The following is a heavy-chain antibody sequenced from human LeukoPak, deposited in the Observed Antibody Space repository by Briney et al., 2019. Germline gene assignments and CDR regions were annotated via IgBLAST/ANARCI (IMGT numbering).Heavy chain of an antibody. CDR3: ARLRNYYGSGTDAFDI. J-gene: IGHJ3*02. CDR1: GFTFSSYG. D-gene: IGHD3-10*01. V-gene: IGHV3-33*01. Sequence: GGSLRLSCAAFGFTFSSYGMHWVRQAPGKGLEWVAVIWYDGSNKYHADSVKGRFTISRDNSKNTLYLQMNSLRAEDTAVYYCARLRNYYGSGTDAFDIWGQGTMVTVSS. CDR2: IWYDGSNK.